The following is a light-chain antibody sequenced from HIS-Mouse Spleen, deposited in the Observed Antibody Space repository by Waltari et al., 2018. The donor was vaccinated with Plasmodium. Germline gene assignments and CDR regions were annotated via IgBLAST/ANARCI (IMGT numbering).Light chain of an antibody. V-gene: IGKV2-30*02. Sequence: DVVMTQSPLSLPVTLGQPASISCRSSQSLVHSDGNTYLNWFQQRPGQSPRRLIYKVSNRDSGVPDRFSCSGSGTDFTLKISMVEAEDVGVYYCRQGTHWPLYTFGQGTKLEIK. J-gene: IGKJ2*01. CDR2: KVS. CDR3: RQGTHWPLYT. CDR1: QSLVHSDGNTY.